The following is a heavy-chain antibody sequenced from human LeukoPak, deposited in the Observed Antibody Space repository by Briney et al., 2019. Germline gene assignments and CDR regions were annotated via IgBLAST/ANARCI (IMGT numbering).Heavy chain of an antibody. Sequence: PSETLSLTCAVYDGSFSGYYWSWIRQPPGKGLEWIGYIYYSGSTNYNPSLKGRVTISVDTSKNQFSLKLSSVTAADTAVYYCARGVGSGWGSYYYYYMDVWGKGTTVTISS. J-gene: IGHJ6*03. CDR2: IYYSGST. CDR3: ARGVGSGWGSYYYYYMDV. D-gene: IGHD6-19*01. CDR1: DGSFSGYY. V-gene: IGHV4-59*01.